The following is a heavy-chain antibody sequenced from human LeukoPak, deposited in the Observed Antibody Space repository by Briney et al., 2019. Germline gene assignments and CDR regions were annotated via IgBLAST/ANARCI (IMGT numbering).Heavy chain of an antibody. D-gene: IGHD3-16*02. CDR2: IYPGDSDT. J-gene: IGHJ4*02. CDR3: ARTYVWGSYRPYYFDY. V-gene: IGHV5-51*01. Sequence: GESLKISCKGSGYSFTSYWIGWVRQMPGKGLEWMGIIYPGDSDTRYSPSFQGQVTISADKSISTAYLQWSSLKASDTDMYYCARTYVWGSYRPYYFDYWGQGTLVTVSS. CDR1: GYSFTSYW.